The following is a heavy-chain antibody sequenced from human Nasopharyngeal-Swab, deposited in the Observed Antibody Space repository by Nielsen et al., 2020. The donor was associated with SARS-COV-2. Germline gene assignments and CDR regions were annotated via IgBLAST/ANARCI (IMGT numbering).Heavy chain of an antibody. Sequence: SETLSLTCAVYGGSFSGYYWNWIRQPPGKGLEWIGEINHSGSTNYNPSLKSQVTISVDTSKNQFSLKLSSVTAADTAVYYCARPSPSVGVLWFGELPYAFDIWSQGTMVTVSS. CDR3: ARPSPSVGVLWFGELPYAFDI. V-gene: IGHV4-34*01. D-gene: IGHD3-10*01. CDR1: GGSFSGYY. CDR2: INHSGST. J-gene: IGHJ3*02.